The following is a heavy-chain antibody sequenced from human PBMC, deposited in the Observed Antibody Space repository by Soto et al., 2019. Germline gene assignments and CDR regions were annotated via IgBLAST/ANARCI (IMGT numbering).Heavy chain of an antibody. D-gene: IGHD6-13*01. CDR3: ARAHGSSWYNWFDP. J-gene: IGHJ5*02. V-gene: IGHV1-69*01. Sequence: QVQLVQSGAEVKKPGSSVRASCEVSGGTFITYAVNWVRQAPGQGLEWMGVNIPVFGTVKYAQKFRGRVTVTADESTSTVYMELRSLSFEDTAVYYCARAHGSSWYNWFDPWGQGTLVTVSS. CDR2: NIPVFGTV. CDR1: GGTFITYA.